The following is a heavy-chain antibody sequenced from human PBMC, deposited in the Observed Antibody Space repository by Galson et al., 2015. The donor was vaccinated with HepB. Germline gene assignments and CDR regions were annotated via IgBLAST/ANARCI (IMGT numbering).Heavy chain of an antibody. J-gene: IGHJ5*02. CDR2: ISGSGGST. Sequence: SLRLSCAASGFTFSSYAMSWVRQAPGKGLEWVSAISGSGGSTYYAYSVKGRFTISRDNSKNTLYLQMNSLRAEDTAVYYCAVNYYGSRDGFDPWGQGTLVTVSS. CDR1: GFTFSSYA. V-gene: IGHV3-23*01. CDR3: AVNYYGSRDGFDP. D-gene: IGHD3-10*01.